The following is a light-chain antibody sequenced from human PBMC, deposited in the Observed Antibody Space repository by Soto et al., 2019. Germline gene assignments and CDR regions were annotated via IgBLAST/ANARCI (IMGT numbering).Light chain of an antibody. V-gene: IGKV1-27*01. CDR2: SAS. CDR3: QKYDSAPFT. CDR1: QDIGYF. Sequence: DIQMTQSPSSLSASVGDRATITCRASQDIGYFLTWYQQRPGKVPKLICYSASSVFSGAPSRFSGSGSGTDFTLTIFNLQPDDVATYYCQKYDSAPFTFGPGTRVEIK. J-gene: IGKJ3*01.